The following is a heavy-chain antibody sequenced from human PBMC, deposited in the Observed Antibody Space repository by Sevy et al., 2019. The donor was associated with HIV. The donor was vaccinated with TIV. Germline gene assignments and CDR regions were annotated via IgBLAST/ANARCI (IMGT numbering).Heavy chain of an antibody. CDR1: GYMFIAYF. J-gene: IGHJ4*02. CDR3: ARVLYYDSSAYYFDY. D-gene: IGHD3-22*01. Sequence: ASVKVSCKASGYMFIAYFIHWVRQAPGQGLEWMGWINPNSGDTNYAQKFQGRVTMTRDTSINTAYMGLSRLSSDDTAVYSCARVLYYDSSAYYFDYWGQGTLVTVSS. V-gene: IGHV1-2*02. CDR2: INPNSGDT.